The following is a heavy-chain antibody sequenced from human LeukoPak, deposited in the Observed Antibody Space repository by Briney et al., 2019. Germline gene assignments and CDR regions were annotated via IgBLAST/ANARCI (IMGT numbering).Heavy chain of an antibody. CDR2: IYYSGST. V-gene: IGHV4-59*01. J-gene: IGHJ4*02. Sequence: SETLSLTCTVSGGSISSYYWSWIRQPPGKGLEWIGYIYYSGSTNYNPSLKSRVTISVDTSKNQFSLKLSSATAADTAVYYCARGYYYDSSGLDYWGQGTLVTVSS. CDR1: GGSISSYY. CDR3: ARGYYYDSSGLDY. D-gene: IGHD3-22*01.